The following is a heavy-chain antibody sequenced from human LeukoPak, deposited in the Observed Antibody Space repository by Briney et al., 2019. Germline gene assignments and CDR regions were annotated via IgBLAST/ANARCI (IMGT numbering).Heavy chain of an antibody. J-gene: IGHJ4*02. V-gene: IGHV3-48*01. CDR3: ARGILEGD. Sequence: PGGSLRLSCAASGFTFSSYEMNWVRQAPGKGLEWVSYISSSSSTIYYADSVKGRFTISRDNAKNSLYLQMNSLRAEDTAVYYCARGILEGDWGQGTLVTVSS. CDR1: GFTFSSYE. CDR2: ISSSSSTI.